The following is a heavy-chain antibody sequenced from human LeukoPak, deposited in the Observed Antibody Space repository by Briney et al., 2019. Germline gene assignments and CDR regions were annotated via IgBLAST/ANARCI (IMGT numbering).Heavy chain of an antibody. CDR3: ARGRMAARPGFYYYYYMDV. Sequence: SETLSLTCAVYGGSFSGYYWSWIRQPPGKGLEWIGEINHSGSTNYNPSLKSRVTISVDTSKNQFSLKLSSVTAADTAVYYCARGRMAARPGFYYYYYMDVWGKGTTVTVSS. V-gene: IGHV4-34*01. CDR1: GGSFSGYY. J-gene: IGHJ6*03. D-gene: IGHD6-6*01. CDR2: INHSGST.